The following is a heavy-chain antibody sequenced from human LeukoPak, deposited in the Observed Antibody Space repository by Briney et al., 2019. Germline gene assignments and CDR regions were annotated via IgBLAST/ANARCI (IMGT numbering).Heavy chain of an antibody. CDR3: ARDRLQFRVSFDY. CDR2: IYHSGST. D-gene: IGHD5-24*01. Sequence: SETLSPTCAVSGYSISSGYYWGWIRQPPGKGLEWIGSIYHSGSTYYNPSLKSRVTISVDTSKNQFSLKLSSVTAADTAVYYCARDRLQFRVSFDYWGQGTLVTVSS. CDR1: GYSISSGYY. V-gene: IGHV4-38-2*02. J-gene: IGHJ4*02.